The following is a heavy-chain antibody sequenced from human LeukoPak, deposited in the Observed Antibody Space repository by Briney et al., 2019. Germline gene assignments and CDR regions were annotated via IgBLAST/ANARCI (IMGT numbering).Heavy chain of an antibody. CDR1: GGSISSGSYY. CDR2: IYTSGST. CDR3: ARLDEMATLDY. D-gene: IGHD5-24*01. Sequence: SETLSLTCTVSGGSISSGSYYWSWIRQPAGKGLEWIGRIYTSGSTNYNPSLKSRVTILLDTSKNQFSLNLNSVTAADTAVYYCARLDEMATLDYWGQGTLVTVSS. J-gene: IGHJ4*02. V-gene: IGHV4-61*02.